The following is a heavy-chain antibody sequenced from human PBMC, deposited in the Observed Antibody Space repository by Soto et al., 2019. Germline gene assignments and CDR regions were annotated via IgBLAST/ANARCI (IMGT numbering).Heavy chain of an antibody. V-gene: IGHV3-30*18. J-gene: IGHJ6*02. CDR3: AKVGMVRGEFTKGYYYYGMDV. D-gene: IGHD3-10*01. Sequence: XGSLRLSFAASGFTFSSYGMHWVRQAPGKGLEWVAVISYDGSNKYYADSVKGRFTISRDNSKNTLYLQMNSLRAEDTAVYYCAKVGMVRGEFTKGYYYYGMDVWGQGTTVTVSS. CDR1: GFTFSSYG. CDR2: ISYDGSNK.